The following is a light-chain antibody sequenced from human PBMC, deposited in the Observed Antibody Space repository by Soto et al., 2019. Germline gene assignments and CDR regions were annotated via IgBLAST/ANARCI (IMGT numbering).Light chain of an antibody. V-gene: IGKV3-11*01. CDR2: DAS. CDR3: QQRYSWPRFS. Sequence: EIVLTQSPATLSLSPGARATLSCRASQSLNNYLAWYQQKPGQAPRLLIYDASERATGVPARFSGSGSGTDFTLTISSLEPEDFAVYYCQQRYSWPRFSFGPGTKLDIK. J-gene: IGKJ3*01. CDR1: QSLNNY.